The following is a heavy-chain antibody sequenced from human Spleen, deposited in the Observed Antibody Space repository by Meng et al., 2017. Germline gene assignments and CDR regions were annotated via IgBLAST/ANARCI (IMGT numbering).Heavy chain of an antibody. CDR1: GFTFSTYA. CDR3: ASPNSATYWYFAL. CDR2: INGNGANT. V-gene: IGHV3-23*01. Sequence: EVQLLESGGGFVQPGGSLRLSCAASGFTFSTYAMSWVRQAPGKGLEWVSTINGNGANTYYADSVKGRFTISRDNSKSTLYLQMNSLRAEDTAVYYCASPNSATYWYFALWGRGTLVTVSS. J-gene: IGHJ2*01. D-gene: IGHD6-25*01.